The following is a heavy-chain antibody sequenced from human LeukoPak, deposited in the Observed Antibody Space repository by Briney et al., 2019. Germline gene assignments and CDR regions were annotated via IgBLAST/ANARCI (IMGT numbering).Heavy chain of an antibody. Sequence: PGGSLRLSCAASGFTFSSYGMSWVRQAPGKGLEWVSAISGSGGSTYYADSVKGRFTISGDNSKNTLYLHMNSLRAEDTAVYYCARRSGIAVAGAFDYWGQGTLVTVSS. J-gene: IGHJ4*02. CDR2: ISGSGGST. D-gene: IGHD6-19*01. V-gene: IGHV3-23*01. CDR3: ARRSGIAVAGAFDY. CDR1: GFTFSSYG.